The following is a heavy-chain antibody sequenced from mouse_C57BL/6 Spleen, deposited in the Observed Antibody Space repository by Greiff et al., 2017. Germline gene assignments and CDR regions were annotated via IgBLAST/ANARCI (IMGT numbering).Heavy chain of an antibody. CDR1: GFTFSDYY. D-gene: IGHD1-1*01. Sequence: EVKLVESEGGLVQPGSSMKLSCTASGFTFSDYYMAWVRQVPEKGLEWVANINYDGSSTYYLDSLKSRFIISRDNAKNLLYLQMSSLKSEDTATYYCARDLRDYAMDYWGQGTSATVSS. CDR2: INYDGSST. J-gene: IGHJ4*01. CDR3: ARDLRDYAMDY. V-gene: IGHV5-16*01.